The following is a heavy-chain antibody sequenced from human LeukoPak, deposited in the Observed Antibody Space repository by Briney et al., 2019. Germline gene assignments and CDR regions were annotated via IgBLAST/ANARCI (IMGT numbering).Heavy chain of an antibody. CDR1: GGSISSSSHY. V-gene: IGHV4-39*07. D-gene: IGHD3-3*01. J-gene: IGHJ6*03. CDR3: ARGSGITIFGVPYYYMDV. Sequence: SETLSLTCTVSGGSISSSSHYWGWIRQPPGKGLEWIGSIYYSGSTYYNPSLRSRVTISVDTSKNQFSLKLSSVTAADTAVYYCARGSGITIFGVPYYYMDVWGKGTTVTVSS. CDR2: IYYSGST.